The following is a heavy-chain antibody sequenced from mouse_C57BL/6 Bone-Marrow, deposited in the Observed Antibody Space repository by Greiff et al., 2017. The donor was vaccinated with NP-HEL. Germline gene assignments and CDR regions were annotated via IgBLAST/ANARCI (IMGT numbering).Heavy chain of an antibody. CDR2: IYPGNSDS. CDR1: GYTFTSYW. V-gene: IGHV1-5*01. CDR3: TRFTTVVARNYAMDY. J-gene: IGHJ4*01. Sequence: EVQLQQSGTVLARPGASVKMSCKTSGYTFTSYWMHWVKQRPGQGLEWIGAIYPGNSDSSYNQKFKGKAKLTAVTSASTAYMELSSLTNEDSAVYYCTRFTTVVARNYAMDYWGQGTSVTVSS. D-gene: IGHD1-1*01.